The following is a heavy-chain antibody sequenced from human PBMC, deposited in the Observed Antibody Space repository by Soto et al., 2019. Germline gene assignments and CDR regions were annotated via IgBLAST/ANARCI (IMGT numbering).Heavy chain of an antibody. Sequence: EVQLVESWGGWVNPGGSLRLSCAASGFTFNTAWMSWVRQAPGKGLEWVGRIKSNTDGGTADYAAPVNGRFTVSRDDSKNTVYLQMNSLKTEDTAVYYCATDRKTRTERGKVDYWGQGTLVTVSS. J-gene: IGHJ4*02. CDR2: IKSNTDGGTA. D-gene: IGHD3-10*01. CDR1: GFTFNTAW. V-gene: IGHV3-15*01. CDR3: ATDRKTRTERGKVDY.